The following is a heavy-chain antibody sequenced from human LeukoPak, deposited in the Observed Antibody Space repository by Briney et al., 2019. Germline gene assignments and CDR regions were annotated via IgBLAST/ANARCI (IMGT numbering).Heavy chain of an antibody. D-gene: IGHD3-22*01. CDR3: VRDFPDYHSSAYPGDY. J-gene: IGHJ4*02. CDR2: ISAYNGYT. CDR1: GYTFTSYA. V-gene: IGHV1-18*01. Sequence: ASVKVSCKASGYTFTSYAISWVRQAPGQGLEWMGWISAYNGYTNYAQKLQDRVTMTTDTSTSTAYMELRSLRSDDTAVYYCVRDFPDYHSSAYPGDYWGQGTLVTVSS.